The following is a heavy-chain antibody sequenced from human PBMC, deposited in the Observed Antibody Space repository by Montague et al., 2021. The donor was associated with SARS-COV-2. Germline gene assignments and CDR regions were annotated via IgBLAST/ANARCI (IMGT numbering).Heavy chain of an antibody. Sequence: SETLSLTCTGSGSSITSYYWSWIRQAPGKGLEWIAYIYFSGSASYNPSLRSRVTMSVDKSTNQFSLRLNSVTAADTAVYYCARVFRGQRLAFDFWGQGALVIVSS. J-gene: IGHJ4*02. CDR1: GSSITSYY. D-gene: IGHD6-25*01. CDR2: IYFSGSA. V-gene: IGHV4-59*12. CDR3: ARVFRGQRLAFDF.